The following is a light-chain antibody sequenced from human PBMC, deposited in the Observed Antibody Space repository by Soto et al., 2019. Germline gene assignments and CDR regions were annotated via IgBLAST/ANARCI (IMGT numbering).Light chain of an antibody. CDR1: SSNIGNNY. J-gene: IGLJ1*01. V-gene: IGLV1-51*02. CDR2: END. CDR3: AAWDTSLSAYV. Sequence: QSVLTQPPSVSAAPGQRVAISCSGSSSNIGNNYVSWYQQLLGTAPKLLMYENDERPSGIPDRFSGSKSGTSATLGITGLQTGDEASYYCAAWDTSLSAYVFGTGTKVTVL.